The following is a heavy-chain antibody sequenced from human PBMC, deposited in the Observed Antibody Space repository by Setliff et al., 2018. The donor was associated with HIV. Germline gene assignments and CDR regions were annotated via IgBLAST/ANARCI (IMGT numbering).Heavy chain of an antibody. D-gene: IGHD3-10*01. CDR2: IYTSGSA. V-gene: IGHV4-61*09. Sequence: SETLSLTCTVSGGSISSGSFFWSWLRQPAGKALEWIGHIYTSGSANYNPSLKSRVTISVDKSKNQFSRNLNSVTAADSAVYYCERGEDYGSGTVYMDVWGKGTTVTVSS. CDR3: ERGEDYGSGTVYMDV. J-gene: IGHJ6*03. CDR1: GGSISSGSFF.